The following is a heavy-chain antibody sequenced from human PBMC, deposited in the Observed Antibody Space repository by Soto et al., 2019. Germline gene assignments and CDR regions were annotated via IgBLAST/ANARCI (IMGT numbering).Heavy chain of an antibody. CDR1: GFSFSNYE. V-gene: IGHV3-48*03. CDR3: ARDRAAGGY. J-gene: IGHJ4*02. D-gene: IGHD6-13*01. CDR2: ISSGGDTI. Sequence: GALRLSCAASGFSFSNYEMNWVRQAPGKGLEWVAYISSGGDTIHYADSVRGRFTVSRDNARNSLSLQMNTLGVEDTALYYCARDRAAGGYWGQGTLVTVSS.